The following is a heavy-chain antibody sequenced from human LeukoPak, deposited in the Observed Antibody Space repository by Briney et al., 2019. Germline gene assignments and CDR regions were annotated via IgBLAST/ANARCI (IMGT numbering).Heavy chain of an antibody. V-gene: IGHV3-48*02. CDR2: ISSSSSTI. CDR3: ARDRSDYGDYFDY. D-gene: IGHD4-17*01. CDR1: GFTFSRYS. Sequence: GGSLILSCAASGFTFSRYSMNWVRQAPGKGLEWVSFISSSSSTIHYADSVKGRFTISRDNAKDSLYLQMNSLRDEDTAVYYCARDRSDYGDYFDYWGQGTLVTVSS. J-gene: IGHJ4*02.